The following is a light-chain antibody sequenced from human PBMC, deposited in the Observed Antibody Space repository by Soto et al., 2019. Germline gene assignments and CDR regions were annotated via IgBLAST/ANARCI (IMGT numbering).Light chain of an antibody. CDR3: QQRSNLPPT. Sequence: EIVLTQSPGTLPLSPGERATLSCRARQSVSSSYLAWYQQRPGQAPRLLIYGASIRATGIPDRFSGSGSGTDFTLTISSLEPEDFAVYYCQQRSNLPPTFGQGTRLEIK. CDR1: QSVSSSY. V-gene: IGKV3D-20*02. CDR2: GAS. J-gene: IGKJ5*01.